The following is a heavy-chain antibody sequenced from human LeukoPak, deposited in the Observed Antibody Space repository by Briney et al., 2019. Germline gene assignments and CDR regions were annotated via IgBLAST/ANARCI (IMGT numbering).Heavy chain of an antibody. CDR1: GFTFSRYE. Sequence: GGSLRLSCAASGFTFSRYEMNWVRQAPGKGLEGVSYIRSSGSTIYSADSVKGRVTLSRDKSESTLYLQMNSLRDQDTAVYYCARGGNYYDRSGYYSGQALDIWGQGTMVTVSS. D-gene: IGHD3-22*01. V-gene: IGHV3-48*03. CDR2: IRSSGSTI. CDR3: ARGGNYYDRSGYYSGQALDI. J-gene: IGHJ3*02.